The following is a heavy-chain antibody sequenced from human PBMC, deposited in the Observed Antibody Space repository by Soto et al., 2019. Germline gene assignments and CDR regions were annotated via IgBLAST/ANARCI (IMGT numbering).Heavy chain of an antibody. J-gene: IGHJ4*02. CDR3: AKDGHTGYSGFDY. D-gene: IGHD3-10*01. Sequence: EVQLVESGGGLVQPGRSLRLSCAASGFTFDDYAMHWVRQAPGKGLEWVSGISWNSGSIGYADSVKGRFTISRDNAKNSLYLQMNSLRAEDTALYYCAKDGHTGYSGFDYWGQGTLVTVSS. CDR2: ISWNSGSI. V-gene: IGHV3-9*01. CDR1: GFTFDDYA.